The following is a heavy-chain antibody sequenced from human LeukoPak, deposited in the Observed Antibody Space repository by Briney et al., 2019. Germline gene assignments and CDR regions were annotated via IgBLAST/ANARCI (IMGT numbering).Heavy chain of an antibody. CDR3: ARGLRYSTGWYYFDY. Sequence: PGGSLRLSCAASEFTVSSNYMSWVRQAPGKGLEWVSVIYSGGSTYYADSVKGRFTISRDNSKNTLYLQMNSLRAEDTAVYYCARGLRYSTGWYYFDYWGQGTLVTVSS. J-gene: IGHJ4*02. V-gene: IGHV3-53*01. CDR2: IYSGGST. CDR1: EFTVSSNY. D-gene: IGHD6-19*01.